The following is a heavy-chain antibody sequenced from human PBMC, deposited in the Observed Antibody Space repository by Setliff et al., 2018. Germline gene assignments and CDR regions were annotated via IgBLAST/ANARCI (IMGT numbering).Heavy chain of an antibody. Sequence: GGSLRLSCSASGFTFSVYAMSWVRQGPGKGLEWVAFIWFDGSNKYYVDSVKGRFTVSRDNSKDTLYLQMNNLRVEDSAKYYCVSFSWRGCSGDTCYSGDDSFDMWGQGTVVTVSS. V-gene: IGHV3-30*02. CDR3: VSFSWRGCSGDTCYSGDDSFDM. CDR1: GFTFSVYA. CDR2: IWFDGSNK. J-gene: IGHJ3*02. D-gene: IGHD2-15*01.